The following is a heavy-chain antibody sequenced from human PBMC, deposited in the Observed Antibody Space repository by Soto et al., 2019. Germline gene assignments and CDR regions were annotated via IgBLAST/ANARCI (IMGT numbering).Heavy chain of an antibody. J-gene: IGHJ4*02. D-gene: IGHD6-13*01. CDR3: ASSSSWPSEFDY. V-gene: IGHV3-11*03. CDR2: ISSSSSYT. Sequence: GGSLRLSCAASGFTFSDYYMSWIRQAPGKGLEWVSYISSSSSYTNYADSVKGRFTISRDNAKNSLYLQMNSLRAEDTAVYYCASSSSWPSEFDYWGQGTLVTVSS. CDR1: GFTFSDYY.